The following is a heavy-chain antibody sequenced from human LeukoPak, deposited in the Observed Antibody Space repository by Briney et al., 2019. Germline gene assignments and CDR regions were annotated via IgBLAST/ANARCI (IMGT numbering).Heavy chain of an antibody. CDR3: ARGVTVTKLAYYYYYMDV. CDR1: GGSISSYY. D-gene: IGHD4-11*01. CDR2: IYYSGST. J-gene: IGHJ6*03. V-gene: IGHV4-59*08. Sequence: SETLSLTCTVSGGSISSYYWSWIRQPPGKGLEWIGYIYYSGSTNYNPSLKSRVTISVDTSKNQFSLKLSSVTAADTAVYYCARGVTVTKLAYYYYYMDVWGKGTTVTVSS.